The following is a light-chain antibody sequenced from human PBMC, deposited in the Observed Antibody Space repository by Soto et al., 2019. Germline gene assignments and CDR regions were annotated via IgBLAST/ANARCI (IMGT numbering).Light chain of an antibody. Sequence: EIVMTQSPATLSVSKGESATLSCMAGQSLSSNLAWYQQKPVQAPRLLIYGASTRATGIPARFSGSGSGTEFTLTISSLQSEDFAVYYCQQYNSWPPLTFGGGTKVDI. CDR3: QQYNSWPPLT. J-gene: IGKJ4*01. CDR1: QSLSSN. V-gene: IGKV3-15*01. CDR2: GAS.